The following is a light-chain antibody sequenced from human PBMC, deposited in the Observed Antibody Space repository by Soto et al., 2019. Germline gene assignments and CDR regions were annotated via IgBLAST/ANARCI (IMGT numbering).Light chain of an antibody. CDR1: SSDVGAYNY. CDR3: SSYTSSSTVL. V-gene: IGLV2-14*01. J-gene: IGLJ2*01. Sequence: QSALTQPASVSGSPGQSITISCTGTSSDVGAYNYVSWYQQHPGKAPKLMIYDVSNRPSGVSNRFSGSKSGNTASLTISGLQPEDEADYYCSSYTSSSTVLFGGGTKLTVL. CDR2: DVS.